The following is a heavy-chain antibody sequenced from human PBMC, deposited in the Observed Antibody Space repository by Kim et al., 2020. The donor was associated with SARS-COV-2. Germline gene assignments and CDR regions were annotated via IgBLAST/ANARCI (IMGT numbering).Heavy chain of an antibody. D-gene: IGHD6-13*01. CDR3: AREGDSIREGRKDAFDI. Sequence: VKGRFTISRDNAKNSLYLQMNSLRAEDTAVYYWAREGDSIREGRKDAFDIWDQGTMVTVSS. J-gene: IGHJ3*02. V-gene: IGHV3-21*01.